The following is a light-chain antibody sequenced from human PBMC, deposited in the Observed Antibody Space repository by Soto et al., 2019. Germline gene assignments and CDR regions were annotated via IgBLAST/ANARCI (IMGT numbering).Light chain of an antibody. CDR1: SSDVGGSNY. CDR3: SSYTSSSTWV. CDR2: DVS. V-gene: IGLV2-14*01. Sequence: QSALTQPASVSGSPGQSITISCTGTSSDVGGSNYVSWYQQHPGKAPKLMIYDVSNRPSGVSNRFSGSKSGNTAYLTISGLQAEDEADYYCSSYTSSSTWVFGGGTKLTVL. J-gene: IGLJ3*02.